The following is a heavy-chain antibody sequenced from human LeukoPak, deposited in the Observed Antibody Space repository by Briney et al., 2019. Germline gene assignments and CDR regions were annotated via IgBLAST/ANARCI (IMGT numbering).Heavy chain of an antibody. CDR1: GFTFSSYA. V-gene: IGHV3-30-3*02. CDR3: AKNRYQLLFDY. CDR2: ISYDGSNK. J-gene: IGHJ4*02. Sequence: PGGSLRLSCAASGFTFSSYAMHWVRQAPGKGLEWVAVISYDGSNKYYADSVKGRFTISRDNSKNTLYLQMNSLRAEDTAVYYCAKNRYQLLFDYWGQGTLVTVSS. D-gene: IGHD2-2*01.